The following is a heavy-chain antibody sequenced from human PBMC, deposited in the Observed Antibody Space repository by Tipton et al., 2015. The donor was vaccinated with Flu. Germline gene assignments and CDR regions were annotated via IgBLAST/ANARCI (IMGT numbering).Heavy chain of an antibody. CDR2: ISGSGGST. D-gene: IGHD6-6*01. CDR3: AKDSPARVQLAY. V-gene: IGHV3-23*01. Sequence: SLRLSCAASGFTVSSNYMSWVRQVPGKGLEWVSVISGSGGSTYYADSVKGRFTISRDNSKNTLYLQMNSLRAEDTAVYYCAKDSPARVQLAYWGQGPLVTVSS. J-gene: IGHJ4*02. CDR1: GFTVSSNY.